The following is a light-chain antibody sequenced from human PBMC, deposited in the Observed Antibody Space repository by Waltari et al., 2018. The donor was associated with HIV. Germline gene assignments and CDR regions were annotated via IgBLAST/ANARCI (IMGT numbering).Light chain of an antibody. Sequence: QSVLTQPPSVSGAPGPRVTISCTGRRTNIGAGSAVHWYQQLPGTAPKLLIFRNVNRPSGVPDRFSGSKSGTSASLAITGLQAEDEADFYCQSYDTSLGGWVFGGGTKLTVL. CDR3: QSYDTSLGGWV. CDR1: RTNIGAGSA. CDR2: RNV. J-gene: IGLJ3*02. V-gene: IGLV1-40*01.